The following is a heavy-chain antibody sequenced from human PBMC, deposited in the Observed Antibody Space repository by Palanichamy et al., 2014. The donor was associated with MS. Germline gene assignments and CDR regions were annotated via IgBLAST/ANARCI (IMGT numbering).Heavy chain of an antibody. CDR2: INAAKGFT. CDR3: ARDLIQLWRGLDH. Sequence: QVHLVQSGAEVKKPGASVKVSCKASGYTFTAYALHWVRQAPGQRLEWMGWINAAKGFTKYSQKFQGRVTITRDTSASTAYTELSGLRSEDTAIYYCARDLIQLWRGLDHWGQGTLVTVSS. CDR1: GYTFTAYA. V-gene: IGHV1-3*01. J-gene: IGHJ4*02. D-gene: IGHD1-1*01.